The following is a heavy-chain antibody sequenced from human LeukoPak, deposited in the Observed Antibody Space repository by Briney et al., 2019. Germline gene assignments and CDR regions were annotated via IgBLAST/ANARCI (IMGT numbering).Heavy chain of an antibody. Sequence: SETLSLTCTVSGGSISSTTYYWGWIRQPPGKGLEWIGSIYSSGTTKYNPSLKSRVTISVDTSKNQLSLKLSSVTAADTAMYYCARQGSSWYIPLDPWGQGTLVTVSS. J-gene: IGHJ5*02. CDR3: ARQGSSWYIPLDP. V-gene: IGHV4-39*01. CDR1: GGSISSTTYY. D-gene: IGHD6-19*01. CDR2: IYSSGTT.